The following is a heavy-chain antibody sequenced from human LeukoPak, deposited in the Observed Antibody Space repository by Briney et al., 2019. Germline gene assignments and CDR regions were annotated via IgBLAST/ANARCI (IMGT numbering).Heavy chain of an antibody. J-gene: IGHJ5*02. CDR3: ARRVAGSSSMGS. Sequence: PSETLSLTCTVSGGSISSSSYYWAWIRQPPGKGLEWIANVYYSGTANYNPSLESRVTISLDASKNQFSLRLSSVTAADTALYFCARRVAGSSSMGSWGQGTLVTVSS. V-gene: IGHV4-39*07. CDR1: GGSISSSSYY. D-gene: IGHD6-6*01. CDR2: VYYSGTA.